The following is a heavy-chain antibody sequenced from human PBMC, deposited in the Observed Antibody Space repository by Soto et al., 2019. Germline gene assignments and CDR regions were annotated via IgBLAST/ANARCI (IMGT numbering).Heavy chain of an antibody. CDR3: ARRARPDFYYMDV. CDR2: ISSNGAGT. Sequence: PGGSLRFSCAASGFTLSGYAMDWVRQAPGKGLEYVSGISSNGAGTYYAKSVQGRFTISRDNSKNTVYLQMGSLRPEDMAVYYCARRARPDFYYMDVWGKGTTVTV. V-gene: IGHV3-64*01. CDR1: GFTLSGYA. J-gene: IGHJ6*03. D-gene: IGHD6-6*01.